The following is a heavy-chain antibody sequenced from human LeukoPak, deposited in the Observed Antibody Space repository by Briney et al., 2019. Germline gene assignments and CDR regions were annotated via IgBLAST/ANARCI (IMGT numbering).Heavy chain of an antibody. CDR1: GGSISSTSYY. CDR2: IYYTGNT. J-gene: IGHJ4*02. Sequence: SETLSLTCTVSGGSISSTSYYWGWVRQPPGKGRGWIGSIYYTGNTYYNPSLKSRVTISVDTSKNQFSLKLSSVTAADTAVYYCARHGISWTYYAAFDYWGQGTLVTVSS. D-gene: IGHD1-26*01. CDR3: ARHGISWTYYAAFDY. V-gene: IGHV4-39*01.